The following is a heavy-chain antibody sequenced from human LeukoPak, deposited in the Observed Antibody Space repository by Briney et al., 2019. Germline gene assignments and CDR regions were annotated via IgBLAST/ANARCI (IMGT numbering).Heavy chain of an antibody. D-gene: IGHD3-10*01. CDR2: IYYSGST. V-gene: IGHV4-39*01. J-gene: IGHJ5*02. CDR1: GGTIGSINYY. Sequence: SETLSLTCTVSGGTIGSINYYWAWIRQPPGKGLEWIGTIYYSGSTYYNPSLKSRVTLSTGTSETQFSLTLTSVTAADTAVYYCARQQRYYYGSGPQLLSWFDPWGQGTLVTVSS. CDR3: ARQQRYYYGSGPQLLSWFDP.